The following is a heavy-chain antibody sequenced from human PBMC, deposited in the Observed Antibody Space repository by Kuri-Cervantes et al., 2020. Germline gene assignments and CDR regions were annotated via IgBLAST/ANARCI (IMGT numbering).Heavy chain of an antibody. CDR2: ISWNSGSI. Sequence: SLKISCAASGFTFDDYAMHWVRQAPGKGLEWVAGISWNSGSIGYAVSVKGRFTISRDNSKNTLNLQMSSLRAEDTAVYYCAKDYYDTSGAYWGQGTLVTVSS. CDR1: GFTFDDYA. CDR3: AKDYYDTSGAY. V-gene: IGHV3-9*01. J-gene: IGHJ4*02. D-gene: IGHD3-22*01.